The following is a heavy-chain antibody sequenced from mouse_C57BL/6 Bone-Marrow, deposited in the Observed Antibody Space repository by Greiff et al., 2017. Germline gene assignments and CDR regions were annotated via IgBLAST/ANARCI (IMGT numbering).Heavy chain of an antibody. Sequence: QVQLQQPGAELVRPGSSVKLSCKASGYTFTSYWMHWVKQRPIQGLEWIGNIDPSDSETHYNQKFKDKDTLTVDKSSSTAYMQLSSLTSEDSAVYYCARGIPYDYDDAMDYWGQGTSVTVSS. CDR3: ARGIPYDYDDAMDY. V-gene: IGHV1-52*01. D-gene: IGHD2-4*01. CDR2: IDPSDSET. CDR1: GYTFTSYW. J-gene: IGHJ4*01.